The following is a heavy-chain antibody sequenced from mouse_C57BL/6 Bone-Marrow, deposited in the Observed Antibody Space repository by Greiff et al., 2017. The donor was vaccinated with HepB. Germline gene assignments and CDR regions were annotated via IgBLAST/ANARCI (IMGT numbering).Heavy chain of an antibody. D-gene: IGHD1-1*01. CDR1: GYTFTSYW. Sequence: QVQLQQPGAELVMPGASVKLSCKASGYTFTSYWMHWVKQRPGQGLEWIGEIDPSDSYTNYNQNFKGKSTLTVDKSSSTAYMQLSSLTSEDSAVYYCAREGLYYGSSWWYFDVWGTGTTVTVSS. J-gene: IGHJ1*03. CDR2: IDPSDSYT. V-gene: IGHV1-69*01. CDR3: AREGLYYGSSWWYFDV.